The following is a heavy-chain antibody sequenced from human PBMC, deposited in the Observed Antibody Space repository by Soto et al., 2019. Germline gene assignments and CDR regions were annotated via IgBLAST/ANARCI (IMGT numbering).Heavy chain of an antibody. V-gene: IGHV1-18*01. J-gene: IGHJ4*02. Sequence: QVQLVQSGAEVKTPGASVKVSCKASGYTFTNYGISWVRQAPGHGLEWMGWISADNGNTNYAQKLQDRVTMTTDTSTSTAYMELRSLRSDDTAVSYWARDRGSYALDYGGQGTLVTVSS. D-gene: IGHD1-26*01. CDR3: ARDRGSYALDY. CDR2: ISADNGNT. CDR1: GYTFTNYG.